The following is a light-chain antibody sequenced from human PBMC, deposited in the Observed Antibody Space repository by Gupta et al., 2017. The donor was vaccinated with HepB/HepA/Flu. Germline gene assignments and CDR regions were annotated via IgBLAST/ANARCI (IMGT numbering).Light chain of an antibody. V-gene: IGLV8-61*01. CDR1: SGSVSTSYY. CDR3: VLYMGSGIWV. CDR2: STN. Sequence: QTVVTQQPSFSVSPGGPVTLTCGLSSGSVSTSYYPSWYQQTPGQSPRTLIYSTNIRSSGVPDRFAGYIRGNKGALTITGAQADDESDYYCVLYMGSGIWVFGGGTKLTVL. J-gene: IGLJ3*02.